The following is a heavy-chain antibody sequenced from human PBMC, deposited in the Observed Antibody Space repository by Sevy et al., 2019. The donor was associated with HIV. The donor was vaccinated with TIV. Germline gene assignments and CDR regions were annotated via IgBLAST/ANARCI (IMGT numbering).Heavy chain of an antibody. CDR1: EFTVSSSY. D-gene: IGHD1-26*01. Sequence: GGSLRLSCAASEFTVSSSYMSWVRQAPGKGLEWVSILYSGGSTYYADSVKGRFAVSRDNSKNTLYLQMNSLRAEDTAVYYCARAGTGSYRAYFDYWGQGTLVTVSS. J-gene: IGHJ4*02. CDR3: ARAGTGSYRAYFDY. V-gene: IGHV3-53*01. CDR2: LYSGGST.